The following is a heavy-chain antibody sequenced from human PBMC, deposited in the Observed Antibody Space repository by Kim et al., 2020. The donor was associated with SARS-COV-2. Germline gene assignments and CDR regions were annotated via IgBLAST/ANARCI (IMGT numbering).Heavy chain of an antibody. D-gene: IGHD1-26*01. Sequence: SQTLSLTCAISGDSVSGNSAGWNWIRQSPSGGLEWLGRAYYSSSKWISDYAISVKSRMTISQDTSNNHFSLHLTSVTPEDTAVYYCARGWMRSGFGSWGQGTLVTVSS. CDR1: GDSVSGNSAG. J-gene: IGHJ4*02. CDR3: ARGWMRSGFGS. CDR2: AYYSSSKWIS. V-gene: IGHV6-1*01.